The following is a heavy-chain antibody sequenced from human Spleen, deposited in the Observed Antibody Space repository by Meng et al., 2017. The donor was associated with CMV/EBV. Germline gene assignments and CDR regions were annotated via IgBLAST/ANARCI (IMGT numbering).Heavy chain of an antibody. CDR3: ASGITGTWWFDP. Sequence: SETLSLTCTVSGGSVSSGSYYWSWLRQPPGKGLEWIGYISYIGSTNYNPSLKSRVTISVDTSKNQFSLKLSSVTAADTAVYYCASGITGTWWFDPWGQGTLVTVSS. D-gene: IGHD1-7*01. J-gene: IGHJ5*02. CDR2: ISYIGST. CDR1: GGSVSSGSYY. V-gene: IGHV4-61*01.